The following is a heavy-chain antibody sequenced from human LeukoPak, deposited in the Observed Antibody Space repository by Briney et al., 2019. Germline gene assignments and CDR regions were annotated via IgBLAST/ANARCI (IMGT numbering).Heavy chain of an antibody. CDR2: MNPNSGNT. CDR3: ARGRVGIYYYYMDV. CDR1: GYTFTSYD. Sequence: ASVKVSCKASGYTFTSYDINWVRQATGQGLEWMGWMNPNSGNTGYAQKFQGRVTITRNTSISTAYMELSSLRSEDTAVYYCARGRVGIYYYYMDVWGKGTTVTVSS. J-gene: IGHJ6*03. V-gene: IGHV1-8*03.